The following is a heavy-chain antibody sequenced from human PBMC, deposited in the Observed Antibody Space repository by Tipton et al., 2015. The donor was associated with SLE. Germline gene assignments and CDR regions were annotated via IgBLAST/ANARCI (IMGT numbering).Heavy chain of an antibody. D-gene: IGHD2-8*01. CDR2: IYENGGT. Sequence: LRLSCTVSRGSITSYYWSWIRQPAGKGLEWIGHIYENGGTNYNPSLRSRVTMSVDTSKNQFSLDLTSLTAADTAVYYCARHLCTNGVCPFDYWGQGILVTVSS. CDR1: RGSITSYY. V-gene: IGHV4-59*08. CDR3: ARHLCTNGVCPFDY. J-gene: IGHJ4*02.